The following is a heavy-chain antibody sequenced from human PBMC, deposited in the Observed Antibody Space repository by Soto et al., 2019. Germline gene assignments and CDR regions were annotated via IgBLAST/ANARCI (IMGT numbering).Heavy chain of an antibody. CDR1: GFTFSGYW. V-gene: IGHV3-7*03. CDR3: ARATYSNAWYRFDL. D-gene: IGHD4-4*01. CDR2: IKHDGSVQ. Sequence: PGGSLRLSCEASGFTFSGYWMSWVRQAPGKGLGWVADIKHDGSVQYYVDSVKGRFTISRDNAKKLLYLQMNGLRPEDTALYYCARATYSNAWYRFDLWGQGTLVTVSS. J-gene: IGHJ4*02.